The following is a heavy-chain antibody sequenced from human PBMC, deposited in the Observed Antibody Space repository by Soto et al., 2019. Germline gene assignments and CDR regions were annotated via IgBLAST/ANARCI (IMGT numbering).Heavy chain of an antibody. CDR1: GGSISSYY. J-gene: IGHJ4*02. CDR3: ARDRISGGNYDYFDY. D-gene: IGHD1-7*01. Sequence: QVQLQESGPGLVKPSETLSLTCTVSGGSISSYYWSWIRQPAGQGLEWIGRIYTSGSTNYNPSLKSRVTMSVDTSKNQFSLKLSSVTAADTAVYYCARDRISGGNYDYFDYWGQGTLVTVSS. V-gene: IGHV4-4*07. CDR2: IYTSGST.